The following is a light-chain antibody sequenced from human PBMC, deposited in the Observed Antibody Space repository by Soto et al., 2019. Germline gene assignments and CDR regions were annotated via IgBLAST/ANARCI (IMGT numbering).Light chain of an antibody. J-gene: IGKJ1*01. CDR1: QSIRSY. Sequence: IQMTQSPSSISASLGDRATITGRASQSIRSYLDWYQQKQGKAPKLLIYAASSLQSGVPSRFSGSGSGTEFTLTVSRLQPDDFATYYCQQNYSNPQTFGPGTKVDIK. CDR2: AAS. CDR3: QQNYSNPQT. V-gene: IGKV1-39*01.